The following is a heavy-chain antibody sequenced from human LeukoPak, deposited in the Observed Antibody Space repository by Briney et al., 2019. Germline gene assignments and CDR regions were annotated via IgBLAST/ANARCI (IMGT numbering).Heavy chain of an antibody. D-gene: IGHD6-13*01. CDR3: ARRFSRSRRSWFDP. V-gene: IGHV3-23*01. CDR2: ISGSGGST. CDR1: GFTFSSYA. Sequence: PGGSLRLSCAASGFTFSSYAMSWVRQAPGKGLEWVSAISGSGGSTYYADSVKGRFTISRDNSKNTLYLQMNSLRAEDTAVYYCARRFSRSRRSWFDPWGQGTLVTVSS. J-gene: IGHJ5*02.